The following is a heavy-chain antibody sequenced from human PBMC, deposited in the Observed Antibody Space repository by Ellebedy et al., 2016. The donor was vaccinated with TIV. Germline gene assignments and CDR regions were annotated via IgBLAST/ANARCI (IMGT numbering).Heavy chain of an antibody. CDR1: GYTFTGYY. V-gene: IGHV1-2*02. CDR3: AREKGGKYYFDY. Sequence: AASVKVSCKASGYTFTGYYMHWVRQAPGQGLEWMGWINPNSGGTNYAQKFQGRVTMTRDTSISTAYMEQSRLRSDDTAVYYCAREKGGKYYFDYWGQGTLVTVSS. CDR2: INPNSGGT. J-gene: IGHJ4*02.